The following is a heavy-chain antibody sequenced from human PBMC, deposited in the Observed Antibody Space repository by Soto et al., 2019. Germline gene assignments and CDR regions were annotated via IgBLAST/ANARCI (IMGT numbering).Heavy chain of an antibody. CDR3: ARDSSSWTNWFDP. V-gene: IGHV1-3*01. D-gene: IGHD6-13*01. CDR2: INAGNGNT. J-gene: IGHJ5*02. CDR1: GYTFTSYA. Sequence: ASVKVSCKASGYTFTSYAMHWVRQAPGQRLEWMGWINAGNGNTKYSQKFQGRVTVTRDTSASTAYMELSSLRSEDTAVYYCARDSSSWTNWFDPWGQGTLVTVSS.